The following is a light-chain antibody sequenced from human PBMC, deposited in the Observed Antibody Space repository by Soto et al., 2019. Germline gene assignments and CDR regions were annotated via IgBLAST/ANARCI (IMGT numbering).Light chain of an antibody. CDR1: SSDVGAYNF. CDR2: NVY. V-gene: IGLV2-14*03. J-gene: IGLJ1*01. CDR3: RANSVSLPYV. Sequence: QSALTQPASVSGSPGQSITISCTGTSSDVGAYNFVSWHQQHPGKAPKLMIYNVYDRPSGISYRFSGSKSGNTASLTISGLQGEDVVAYYCRANSVSLPYVFGIGTKFSVL.